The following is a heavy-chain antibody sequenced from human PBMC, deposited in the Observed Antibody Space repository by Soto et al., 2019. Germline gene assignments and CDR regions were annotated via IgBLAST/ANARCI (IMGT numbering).Heavy chain of an antibody. CDR2: SSYDGSDN. J-gene: IGHJ6*02. CDR1: GFTFNNYG. CDR3: ARDLRASSSWGYYYYYGMDV. D-gene: IGHD6-6*01. V-gene: IGHV3-30*03. Sequence: LRLSCAASGFTFNNYGMHWVRQAPGKGLEWVAFSSYDGSDNYYADSVKGRFTISRDKARSTLLLQVNGLRAEDTAVYYCARDLRASSSWGYYYYYGMDVWGQGTTVTVSS.